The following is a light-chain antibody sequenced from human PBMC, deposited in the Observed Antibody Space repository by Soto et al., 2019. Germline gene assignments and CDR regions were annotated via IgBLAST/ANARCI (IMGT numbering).Light chain of an antibody. CDR3: SSYTSSSTLV. CDR2: EVS. Sequence: QSALTQPASVSGSPGKSITISCTGTSSDVGAYNYVSWYQHHPGKAPKLMIYEVSNRPSGVSNRFSGSKSGNTASLTISGLQAEDEADYYCSSYTSSSTLVFGGGTQLSVL. J-gene: IGLJ2*01. V-gene: IGLV2-14*01. CDR1: SSDVGAYNY.